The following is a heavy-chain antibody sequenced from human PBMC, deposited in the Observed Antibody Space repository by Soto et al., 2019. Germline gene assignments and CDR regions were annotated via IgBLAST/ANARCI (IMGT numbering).Heavy chain of an antibody. CDR2: ISGSGSTR. J-gene: IGHJ4*02. CDR3: AKGFYCYDSSGYYYFDY. D-gene: IGHD3-22*01. Sequence: AGGSLRLSCAASGFTFSSSAVSWVRQAPGKGPEWISSISGSGSTRYYADSVKGRFTIARDNSKNTLYLQMSSLRAEDTAVYYCAKGFYCYDSSGYYYFDYWGQGTLVTVSS. CDR1: GFTFSSSA. V-gene: IGHV3-23*01.